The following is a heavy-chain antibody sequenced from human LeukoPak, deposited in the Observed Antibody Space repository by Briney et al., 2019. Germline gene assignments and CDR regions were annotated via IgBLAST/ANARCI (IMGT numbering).Heavy chain of an antibody. CDR3: ARGKSGSYFSVGY. Sequence: EGSLRLSCAASGFTLSDYHMNWVRQAPGKGLEWVAVISFDGSNKYYADSVKGRFTISRDNSKNTLYLQMNSLRDEDTAVYYCARGKSGSYFSVGYWGQGTLVTVSS. CDR1: GFTLSDYH. J-gene: IGHJ4*02. D-gene: IGHD3-10*01. V-gene: IGHV3-30*03. CDR2: ISFDGSNK.